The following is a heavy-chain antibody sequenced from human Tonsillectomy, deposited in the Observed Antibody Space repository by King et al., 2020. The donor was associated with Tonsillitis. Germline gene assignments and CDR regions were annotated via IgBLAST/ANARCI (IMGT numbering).Heavy chain of an antibody. CDR3: ARRDYYFYGMDV. D-gene: IGHD3/OR15-3a*01. V-gene: IGHV3-21*06. Sequence: VQLVESGGGLVRPGGSLRLSCAASGFTFSKYSKNWVRQAPGKGLEWVSYITTSSSYIYYADSGKGRFTISRDNAKNSLYLQMNSLRADDTAVYYCARRDYYFYGMDVWGQGTTVTVSS. J-gene: IGHJ6*02. CDR1: GFTFSKYS. CDR2: ITTSSSYI.